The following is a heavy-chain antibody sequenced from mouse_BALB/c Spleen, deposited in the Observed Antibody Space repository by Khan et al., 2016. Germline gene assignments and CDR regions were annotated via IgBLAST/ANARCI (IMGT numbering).Heavy chain of an antibody. J-gene: IGHJ4*01. CDR1: GFSLTGYG. Sequence: VQLQESGPGLVAPSQSLSITCTVSGFSLTGYGVNWVRQPPGKGLAWLGMIWGDGSTNDNSPLKSRLSISKDKSKSQVFLTMKSLQPEATARFYTAKAYYANYREAMDFWGQGTSVTVSS. V-gene: IGHV2-6-7*01. CDR3: AKAYYANYREAMDF. CDR2: IWGDGST. D-gene: IGHD2-10*01.